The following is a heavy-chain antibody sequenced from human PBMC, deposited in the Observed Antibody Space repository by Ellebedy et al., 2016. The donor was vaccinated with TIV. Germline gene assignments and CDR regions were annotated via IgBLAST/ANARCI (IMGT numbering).Heavy chain of an antibody. CDR2: VSHAGTNT. CDR1: GFDFGGYA. D-gene: IGHD4-17*01. Sequence: PGGSLRLSCAASGFDFGGYAVHWVRQAPGKGLEWVAAVSHAGTNTYYADSLRGRFAITRDNSKRTLYLQMNSLRLEDTAVYYCVRGGDFEYFEYWGQGTLVTVSS. J-gene: IGHJ1*01. CDR3: VRGGDFEYFEY. V-gene: IGHV3-30*09.